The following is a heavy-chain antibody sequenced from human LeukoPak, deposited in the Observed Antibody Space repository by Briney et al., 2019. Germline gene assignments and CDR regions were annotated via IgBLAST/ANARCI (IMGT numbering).Heavy chain of an antibody. CDR3: AKETGYSSSWTNWYFDL. J-gene: IGHJ2*01. CDR2: ISWNSGSI. V-gene: IGHV3-9*01. Sequence: GGSLRLSCAASGFTFDDYAMHWVRQAPGKGLEWVSGISWNSGSIGYADSVKGRFTISRDNAKNSLYLQMNSLRAEDTALYYCAKETGYSSSWTNWYFDLWGRGTLVTVSS. D-gene: IGHD6-13*01. CDR1: GFTFDDYA.